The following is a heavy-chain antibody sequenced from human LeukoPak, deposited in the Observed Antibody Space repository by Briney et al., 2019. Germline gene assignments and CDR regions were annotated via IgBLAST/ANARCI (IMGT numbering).Heavy chain of an antibody. CDR2: IYYSGST. CDR1: GASISSGGYY. D-gene: IGHD1-7*01. Sequence: PSETLSLTCTVSGASISSGGYYWSWIRQHPGKGLEWLGYIYYSGSTYYNPSLKSRVNISLDTSKNQFSLKLSSVTAADTAVYYCARDRTTALDYWGQGTLVTVSS. V-gene: IGHV4-31*03. J-gene: IGHJ4*02. CDR3: ARDRTTALDY.